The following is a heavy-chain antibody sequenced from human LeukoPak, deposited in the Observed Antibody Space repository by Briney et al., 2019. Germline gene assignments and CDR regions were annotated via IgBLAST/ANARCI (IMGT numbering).Heavy chain of an antibody. V-gene: IGHV1-2*06. CDR2: INPNSGGT. D-gene: IGHD3-10*01. Sequence: ASVKVSCKASGYTFTGYYMHWVRQAPGQGPEWMGRINPNSGGTNYAQKFQGRVTMTKDTSISTAYMELSRLRSDDTAVYYCARDYVTMVRGANWFDPWGQGTLVTVSS. J-gene: IGHJ5*02. CDR1: GYTFTGYY. CDR3: ARDYVTMVRGANWFDP.